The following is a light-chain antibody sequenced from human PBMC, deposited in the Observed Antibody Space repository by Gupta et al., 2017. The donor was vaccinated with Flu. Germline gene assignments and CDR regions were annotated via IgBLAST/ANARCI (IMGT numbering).Light chain of an antibody. CDR3: QQDIIYPKP. CDR1: QSINDW. V-gene: IGKV1-5*03. J-gene: IGKJ1*01. Sequence: DIQMTQSPSTLSAYVGDRVTINCRASQSINDWLAWYQQKPGKAPKLLIYQASNLESWVPSRFSGSGSGTEFALTISSLQPDDFATYYCQQDIIYPKPFGQGTMVEVK. CDR2: QAS.